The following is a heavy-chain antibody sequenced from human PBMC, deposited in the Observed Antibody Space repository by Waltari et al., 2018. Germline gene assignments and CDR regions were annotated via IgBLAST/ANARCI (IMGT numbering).Heavy chain of an antibody. J-gene: IGHJ4*02. CDR1: GDSMGSTDC. V-gene: IGHV4-4*02. CDR3: ARDRGRGLYLDT. Sequence: QLQLQESGPGLVRPSGTLSLICAVSGDSMGSTDCWSWVRQSPGTGLEWIGQVRGDGRTNYNPSFASRVIISLDTSTHHFALEVTSATAADTALYYCARDRGRGLYLDTWGQGILVTVAP. CDR2: VRGDGRT. D-gene: IGHD2-15*01.